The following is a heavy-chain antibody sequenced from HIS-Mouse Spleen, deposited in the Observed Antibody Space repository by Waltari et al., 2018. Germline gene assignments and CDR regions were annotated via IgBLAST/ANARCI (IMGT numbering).Heavy chain of an antibody. J-gene: IGHJ2*01. Sequence: QLQLQESGPGLVKPSETLSLTCTVPGGSISRSSYYWGWIRQPPGKGLEWIGSIYYSGSTYYNPSLKSRVTISVDTSKIQFSLKLSSVTAADTAVYYCAREIPYSSSWYDWYFDLWGRGTLVTVSS. V-gene: IGHV4-39*07. CDR3: AREIPYSSSWYDWYFDL. D-gene: IGHD6-13*01. CDR1: GGSISRSSYY. CDR2: IYYSGST.